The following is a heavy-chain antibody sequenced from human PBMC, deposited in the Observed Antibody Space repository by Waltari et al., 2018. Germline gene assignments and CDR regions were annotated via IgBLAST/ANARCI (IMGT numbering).Heavy chain of an antibody. D-gene: IGHD3-22*01. CDR3: ARGRPSFYDSSGYINWFDP. CDR1: GGSFSGYY. Sequence: QVQLQQWGAGLLKPSETLSLTCAVYGGSFSGYYWSWIRQPPGTGLEWIGEINQSGSTNYNPSLKSRVTISVDTSKNQFSLKLSSVTDADTAVYYCARGRPSFYDSSGYINWFDPWGQGTLVTVSS. V-gene: IGHV4-34*01. CDR2: INQSGST. J-gene: IGHJ5*02.